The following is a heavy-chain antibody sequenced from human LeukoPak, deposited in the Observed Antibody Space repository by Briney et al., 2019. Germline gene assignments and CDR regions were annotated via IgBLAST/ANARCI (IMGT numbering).Heavy chain of an antibody. CDR3: ARNSYSSGRSNDY. CDR1: GGSISSSSYY. J-gene: IGHJ4*02. D-gene: IGHD6-19*01. CDR2: IYYSGST. V-gene: IGHV4-39*01. Sequence: PSETLSLTCTVSGGSISSSSYYWGWIRQPPGKGLEWIGSIYYSGSTYYNPSLKSRVTISVDTSKNQFSLKLSSVTAADTAVYYCARNSYSSGRSNDYWGQGTLVTVSS.